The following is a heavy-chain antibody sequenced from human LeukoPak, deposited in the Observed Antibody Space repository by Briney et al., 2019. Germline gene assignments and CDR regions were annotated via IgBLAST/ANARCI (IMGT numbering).Heavy chain of an antibody. Sequence: RSGGSLRLSCAASGFTFSSYSMNWVRQAPGKGLEWVSYISSSGSTMYYTDSVKGRFTISRDNAKDSLYLQMNSLRAEDTAVYYCARDPGSGYEEHFDYWGQGTLVTVSS. CDR3: ARDPGSGYEEHFDY. D-gene: IGHD5-12*01. CDR1: GFTFSSYS. V-gene: IGHV3-48*04. J-gene: IGHJ4*02. CDR2: ISSSGSTM.